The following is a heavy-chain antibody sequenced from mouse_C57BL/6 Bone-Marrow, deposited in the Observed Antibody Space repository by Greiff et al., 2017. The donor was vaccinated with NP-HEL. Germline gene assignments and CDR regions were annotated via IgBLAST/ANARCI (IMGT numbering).Heavy chain of an antibody. Sequence: QVQLQQSGPELVKPGASVKISCKASGYAFSSSWMNWVKQRPGKGLEWIGRIYPGDGDTNYNEKFKGKATLTADKSSSTAYMELRSLTSEDSAVYFCARPHAITTVVPGDFDYWGQGTTLTVSS. CDR3: ARPHAITTVVPGDFDY. CDR2: IYPGDGDT. V-gene: IGHV1-82*01. CDR1: GYAFSSSW. J-gene: IGHJ2*01. D-gene: IGHD1-1*01.